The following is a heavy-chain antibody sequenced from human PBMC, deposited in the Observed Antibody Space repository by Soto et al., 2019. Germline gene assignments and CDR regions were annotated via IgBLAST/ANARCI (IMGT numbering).Heavy chain of an antibody. V-gene: IGHV1-2*02. D-gene: IGHD1-1*01. J-gene: IGHJ4*02. CDR2: INPINDGT. CDR1: GYTFSGFY. Sequence: QVQLVQSGAEVKKPGASVKVSCKASGYTFSGFYMHWVRQAPGQGLEWMGWINPINDGTSFAQKFQGRVTMTKDTSIRTAYMELTRLASGDTAVDYGARGFSGTTEPVWGQETPVTVSS. CDR3: ARGFSGTTEPV.